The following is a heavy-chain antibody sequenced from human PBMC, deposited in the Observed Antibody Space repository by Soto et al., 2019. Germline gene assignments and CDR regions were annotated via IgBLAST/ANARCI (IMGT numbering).Heavy chain of an antibody. Sequence: QVQLQESGPGLVKPSETLSLTCAVSGGSINNFYWSWIRQPPGKPLEWIGYIYFRGTTYYHPSLESRVTISLDASKSQFSLNLRSMTAADMAVYYCARSSGYATPLDQWGQGTLVTVSS. CDR2: IYFRGTT. CDR3: ARSSGYATPLDQ. CDR1: GGSINNFY. D-gene: IGHD3-22*01. J-gene: IGHJ4*02. V-gene: IGHV4-59*01.